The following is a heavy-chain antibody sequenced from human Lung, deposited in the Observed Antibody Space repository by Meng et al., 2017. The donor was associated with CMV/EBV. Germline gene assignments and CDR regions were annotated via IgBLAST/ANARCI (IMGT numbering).Heavy chain of an antibody. CDR2: INTKRGGP. V-gene: IGHV1-2*02. CDR1: GYSFTGGYY. Sequence: ASXXVSCKGSGYSFTGGYYMHWVRQAPGQGLEWMGWINTKRGGPNYGEKFQGRVTMTRDTSISTVYMEVSRLRPDDTAVYYCARGPTVTRVDYWGHGTLVTVSS. CDR3: ARGPTVTRVDY. D-gene: IGHD4-11*01. J-gene: IGHJ4*01.